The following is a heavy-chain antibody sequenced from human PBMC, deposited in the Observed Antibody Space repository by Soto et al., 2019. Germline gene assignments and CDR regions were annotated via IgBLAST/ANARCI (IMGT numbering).Heavy chain of an antibody. Sequence: PSETLCLTCTVSGGSISSYYWSWIRQPPGKGLEWIGYIYYSGSTNYNPSLKSRVTISVDTSKNQFSLKLSSVTAADTAVYYCGRGYHYDFWSGYYTQFPYYYYYYMAVWGKGTTVTVSS. CDR2: IYYSGST. D-gene: IGHD3-3*01. J-gene: IGHJ6*03. CDR1: GGSISSYY. CDR3: GRGYHYDFWSGYYTQFPYYYYYYMAV. V-gene: IGHV4-59*01.